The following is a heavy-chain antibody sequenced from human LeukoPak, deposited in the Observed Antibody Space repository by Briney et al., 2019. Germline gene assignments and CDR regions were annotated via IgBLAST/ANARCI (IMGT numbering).Heavy chain of an antibody. J-gene: IGHJ4*02. D-gene: IGHD6-19*01. CDR3: ARDRSGWYYIFDY. V-gene: IGHV3-23*01. Sequence: GGSLRLSCAVSGFTFSSYSMSWVRQAPGKGLEWVSAISGSGGSTYYADSVEGRFTISRDYSKNTVYLQMNSLRAEDTAVYYCARDRSGWYYIFDYWGQGTLVTVSS. CDR2: ISGSGGST. CDR1: GFTFSSYS.